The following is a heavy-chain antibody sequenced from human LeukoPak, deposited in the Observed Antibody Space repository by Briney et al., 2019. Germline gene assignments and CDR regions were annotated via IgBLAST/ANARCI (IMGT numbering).Heavy chain of an antibody. CDR3: ARRYDYVWGSGRYYFDY. D-gene: IGHD3-16*01. CDR1: GFTFSSYW. Sequence: PGGSLRLSCAASGFTFSSYWMSWVRQAPGKGLEWVANIKQDGSEKYYVDSVKGRFTISRDNAKNSLYLQMNSLRAEDTAVYYCARRYDYVWGSGRYYFDYWGQGTLVTVSS. V-gene: IGHV3-7*01. J-gene: IGHJ4*02. CDR2: IKQDGSEK.